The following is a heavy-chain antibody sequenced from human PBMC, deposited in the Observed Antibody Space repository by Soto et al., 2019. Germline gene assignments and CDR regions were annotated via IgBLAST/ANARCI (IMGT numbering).Heavy chain of an antibody. CDR2: IGGSGGST. CDR1: GFTFSSYA. D-gene: IGHD3-22*01. J-gene: IGHJ6*02. V-gene: IGHV3-23*01. Sequence: GGSLRLSCAASGFTFSSYAMSWVRQAPGKGLEWVSAIGGSGGSTYYADSVKGRFTISRDNSKNTLFLQMNSLRAEDTAVYYCAKDPYYYDTSELDVWGQGTTVTVSS. CDR3: AKDPYYYDTSELDV.